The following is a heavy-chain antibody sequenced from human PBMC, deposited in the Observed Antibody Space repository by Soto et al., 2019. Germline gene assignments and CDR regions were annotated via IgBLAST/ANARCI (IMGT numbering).Heavy chain of an antibody. J-gene: IGHJ4*02. CDR3: ARGAHNRLTGLYGPTYYVDY. Sequence: QVQLVQSGAEVKKPGASVTVSCKTSGYTFSSHNMHWVRQAPGQGLEWMGILNPKDDIVDYGERFQGRATMTRDTSTSTVHMELSSLTSEARAVYFCARGAHNRLTGLYGPTYYVDYGGQGTLVTVSS. D-gene: IGHD3-9*01. CDR2: LNPKDDIV. V-gene: IGHV1-46*01. CDR1: GYTFSSHN.